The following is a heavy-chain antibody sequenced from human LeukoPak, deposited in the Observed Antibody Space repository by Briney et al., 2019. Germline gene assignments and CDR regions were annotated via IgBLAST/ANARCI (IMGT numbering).Heavy chain of an antibody. CDR1: GFTFTNYG. Sequence: ASVKVSCKASGFTFTNYGFTWVRQAPAQGIERMGWISAYNGDTNYAQKLQGRVTMTTDTSTGTAYMELRSLRSDDTAVYYCARIAERQLAYYFDYWGQGTLVTVSS. V-gene: IGHV1-18*01. J-gene: IGHJ4*02. CDR2: ISAYNGDT. CDR3: ARIAERQLAYYFDY. D-gene: IGHD1-1*01.